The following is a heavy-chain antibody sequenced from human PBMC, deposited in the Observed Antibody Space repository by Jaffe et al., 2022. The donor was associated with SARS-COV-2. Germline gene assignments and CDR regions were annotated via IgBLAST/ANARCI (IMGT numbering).Heavy chain of an antibody. J-gene: IGHJ5*02. CDR2: ISGSGGST. Sequence: EVQLLESGGGLVQPGGSLRLSCAASGFTFSSYAMSWVRQAPGKGLEWVSAISGSGGSTYYADSVKGRFTISRDNSKNTLYLQMNSLRAEDTAVYYCAKDRWNGDYAVDWFDPWGQGTLVTVSS. D-gene: IGHD4-17*01. V-gene: IGHV3-23*01. CDR3: AKDRWNGDYAVDWFDP. CDR1: GFTFSSYA.